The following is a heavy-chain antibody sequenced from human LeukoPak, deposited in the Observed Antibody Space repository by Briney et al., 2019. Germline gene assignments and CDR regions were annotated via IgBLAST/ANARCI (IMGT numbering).Heavy chain of an antibody. D-gene: IGHD6-13*01. V-gene: IGHV4-39*07. CDR1: GGSISSSSYY. CDR2: IYYSGST. CDR3: ARWGSSLWRTSFQQQ. Sequence: SETLSLTCTVSGGSISSSSYYWGWIRQPPGKGLEWIGSIYYSGSTYYNPSLKSRVTISVDTSKNQFSLKLTSVTAADTAMYYCARWGSSLWRTSFQQQWGQGTLVTVSS. J-gene: IGHJ4*02.